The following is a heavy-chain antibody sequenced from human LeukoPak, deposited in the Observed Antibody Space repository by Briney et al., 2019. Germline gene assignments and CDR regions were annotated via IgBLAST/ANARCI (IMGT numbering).Heavy chain of an antibody. D-gene: IGHD3-22*01. CDR1: GFSFSSYW. CDR3: ARDVVYFYDGSGYYDGGDS. Sequence: PGGSLRLSCEGSGFSFSSYWMTWVRQSPGKGPEWVANIKQDDSETYTADSVKGRFTISRDNAKNSLYLQMNSLRAEDTAMYFCARDVVYFYDGSGYYDGGDSWGQGTLVSVSS. CDR2: IKQDDSET. J-gene: IGHJ5*01. V-gene: IGHV3-7*03.